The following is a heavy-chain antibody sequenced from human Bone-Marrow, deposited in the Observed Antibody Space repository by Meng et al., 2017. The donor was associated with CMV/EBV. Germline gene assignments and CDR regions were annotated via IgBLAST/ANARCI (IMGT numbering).Heavy chain of an antibody. CDR1: GNTFTGYD. D-gene: IGHD3-3*01. CDR2: MNPNFGNT. CDR3: ARDLVSIFGATYYFDY. V-gene: IGHV1-8*01. J-gene: IGHJ4*02. Sequence: ASVKVSCKASGNTFTGYDINWVRQATGHGLEWMGWMNPNFGNTVYAQKFEGRVTITRNTSISTAYMELSSLKSEDTAVYYCARDLVSIFGATYYFDYWGQGTLVTVSS.